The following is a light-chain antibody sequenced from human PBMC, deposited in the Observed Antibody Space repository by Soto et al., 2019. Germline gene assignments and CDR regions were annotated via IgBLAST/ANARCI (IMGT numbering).Light chain of an antibody. J-gene: IGLJ2*01. CDR1: SSDVGGYNF. V-gene: IGLV2-8*01. Sequence: QSALTQPPSASGSPGQSVTISCTGTSSDVGGYNFVSWYQQHPGKAPKLMIYEVSERPSGVPDRFSGSKSGNTPSLTVSGLQAEDEADYYCSSYAGSNIVVFGGGTKVTVL. CDR2: EVS. CDR3: SSYAGSNIVV.